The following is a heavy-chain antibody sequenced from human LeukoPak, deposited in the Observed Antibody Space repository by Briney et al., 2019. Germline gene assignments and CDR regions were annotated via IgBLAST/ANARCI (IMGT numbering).Heavy chain of an antibody. D-gene: IGHD6-13*01. CDR1: GFTFSSYA. V-gene: IGHV3-30-3*01. Sequence: PGGSLRLSCAASGFTFSSYAMHWVRQAPGKGLEWVAVISYDGSNKYYADSVKGRFTISRDNSKNTLYLQMNSLRAEDTAVYYCARDLGHLYSSPFFDYWGQGTLVTVSS. CDR2: ISYDGSNK. J-gene: IGHJ4*02. CDR3: ARDLGHLYSSPFFDY.